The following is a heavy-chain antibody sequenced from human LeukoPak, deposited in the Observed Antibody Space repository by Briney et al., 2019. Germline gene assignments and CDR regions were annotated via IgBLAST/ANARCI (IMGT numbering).Heavy chain of an antibody. CDR2: IKQDGSEK. V-gene: IGHV3-7*01. Sequence: GGSLRLSCAASGFTFSSYWMSWVRQAPGKGLEWVANIKQDGSEKYYVDSVKGRFTISRDNAKNSLYLQMNSLRAEDTAVYYCARYSGYDWVYFDYWGQGTLVTVSS. D-gene: IGHD5-12*01. CDR3: ARYSGYDWVYFDY. J-gene: IGHJ4*02. CDR1: GFTFSSYW.